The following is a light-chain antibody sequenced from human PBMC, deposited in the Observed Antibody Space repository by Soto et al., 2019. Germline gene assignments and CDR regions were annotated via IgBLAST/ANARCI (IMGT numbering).Light chain of an antibody. Sequence: EIVMTQSPATLSVSPGERATLSCRASQSVSNNLAWYQQKPGQAPRLLIYGASTRATGIPARFSGSGSGTDFTLTISRLQSEDFAVYYCQQYSSWPLTFGGGTKVAIK. CDR1: QSVSNN. CDR2: GAS. J-gene: IGKJ4*01. CDR3: QQYSSWPLT. V-gene: IGKV3-15*01.